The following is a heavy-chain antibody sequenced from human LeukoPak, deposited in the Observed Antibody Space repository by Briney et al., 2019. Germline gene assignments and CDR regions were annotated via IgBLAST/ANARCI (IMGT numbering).Heavy chain of an antibody. J-gene: IGHJ4*02. V-gene: IGHV4-61*08. D-gene: IGHD2-15*01. CDR1: GGSVSSGGYF. CDR2: INNSGST. Sequence: SETLSLTCTVSGGSVSSGGYFWSWIRQPPGKGLEWIGFINNSGSTNYNPSLKSRVTISVDTSRNQFSLNLSSVTAADTAVYYCARDACSGGSCYFDYWGQGILVTVSS. CDR3: ARDACSGGSCYFDY.